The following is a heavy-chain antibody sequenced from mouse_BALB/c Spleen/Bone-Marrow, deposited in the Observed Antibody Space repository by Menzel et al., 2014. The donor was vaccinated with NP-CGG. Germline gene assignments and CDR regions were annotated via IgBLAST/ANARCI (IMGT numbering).Heavy chain of an antibody. J-gene: IGHJ2*01. CDR1: GYTFTDYN. CDR3: ARKDSAFFFDY. CDR2: IYPYNGGT. Sequence: VQLQQSGPELVKPGASVKISCKASGYTFTDYNMHWVKQSHGKSLEWIGYIYPYNGGTGYNQKFKTKATLTVDNSSSTAYMELRSLTSEDSEVYYCARKDSAFFFDYWGQGTTLPFS. V-gene: IGHV1S29*02.